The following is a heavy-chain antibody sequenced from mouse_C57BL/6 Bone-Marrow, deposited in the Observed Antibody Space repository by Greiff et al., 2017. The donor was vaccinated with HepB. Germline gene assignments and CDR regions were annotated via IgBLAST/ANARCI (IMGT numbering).Heavy chain of an antibody. D-gene: IGHD2-3*01. Sequence: QVHVKQPGAELVKPGASVKLSCKASGYTFTSYWMHWVKQRPGQGLEWIGMIHPNSGSTNYNEKFKSKATLTVDKSSSTAYMQLSSLTSEDSAVYYCARDTAYDPSMDYWGQGTSVTVSS. CDR3: ARDTAYDPSMDY. CDR1: GYTFTSYW. V-gene: IGHV1-64*01. J-gene: IGHJ4*01. CDR2: IHPNSGST.